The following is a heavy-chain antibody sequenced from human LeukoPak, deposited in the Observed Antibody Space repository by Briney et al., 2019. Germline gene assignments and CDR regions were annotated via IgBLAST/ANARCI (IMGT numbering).Heavy chain of an antibody. CDR3: AKGSLLLWFGELSPLDY. CDR1: GFTFSNAW. Sequence: GGSLRLSCAASGFTFSNAWMSWVRQAPGKGLEWVSAISGSGGSTYYADSVKGRFTISRDNSKNTLYLQMNSLRAEDTAVYYCAKGSLLLWFGELSPLDYWGQGTLVTVSS. V-gene: IGHV3-23*01. J-gene: IGHJ4*02. CDR2: ISGSGGST. D-gene: IGHD3-10*01.